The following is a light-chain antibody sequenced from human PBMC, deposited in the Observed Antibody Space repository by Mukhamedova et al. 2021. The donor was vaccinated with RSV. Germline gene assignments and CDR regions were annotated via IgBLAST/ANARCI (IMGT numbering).Light chain of an antibody. V-gene: IGKV1-5*03. CDR3: QQYNSYPWT. J-gene: IGKJ1*01. CDR1: QSISSW. Sequence: SQSISSWLAWYQQKPGKAPKLLIYKASSLESGVPSRFSGSGSGTEFTLTISSLQPDDFATYYCQQYNSYPWTFGQGTKVEIK. CDR2: KAS.